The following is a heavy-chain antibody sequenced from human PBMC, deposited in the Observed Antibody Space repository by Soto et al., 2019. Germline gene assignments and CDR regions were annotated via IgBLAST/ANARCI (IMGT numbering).Heavy chain of an antibody. Sequence: QVQLVESGGGVVQPGRSLRLSCAASGFTFSSYGMHWVRQAPGKGLEWVAVISYDGSNKYYADSVKGRFTISRDNSKNTLYLQMNGLRAEDTAVYYCAKDPRGLIVVVVAATSSRFDYWGQGTLVTVSS. CDR2: ISYDGSNK. CDR1: GFTFSSYG. D-gene: IGHD2-15*01. J-gene: IGHJ4*02. CDR3: AKDPRGLIVVVVAATSSRFDY. V-gene: IGHV3-30*18.